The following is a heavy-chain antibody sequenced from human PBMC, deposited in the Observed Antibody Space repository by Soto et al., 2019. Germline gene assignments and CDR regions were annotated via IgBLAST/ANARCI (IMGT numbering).Heavy chain of an antibody. V-gene: IGHV3-64D*06. J-gene: IGHJ5*02. CDR1: GFTFSSYA. D-gene: IGHD6-13*01. Sequence: PGGSLRLSCSASGFTFSSYAMHWVRQAPGKGLEYVSAISSNGGSTYYADSVKGRFTISRDNSKNTLYIQMSSLRAEATAVYYCVKDRNTGYRTNRFDPWGQGSLVTVSS. CDR2: ISSNGGST. CDR3: VKDRNTGYRTNRFDP.